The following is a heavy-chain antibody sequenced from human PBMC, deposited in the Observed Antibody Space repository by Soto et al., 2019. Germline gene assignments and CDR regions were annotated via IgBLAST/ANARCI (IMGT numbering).Heavy chain of an antibody. V-gene: IGHV1-69*01. Sequence: QVQLVQSGAEVKKPGSSVKVSCKASGGTFSSNAVSWVRQAPGLGLEWMGGIIPMSGTTKYAQKFQGRVTITADESKSTAYMELSSLRSEDTAVYYCARDTYWGGDCHSGYYYGMDVWGQGTTVTVSS. CDR2: IIPMSGTT. CDR1: GGTFSSNA. D-gene: IGHD2-21*02. J-gene: IGHJ6*02. CDR3: ARDTYWGGDCHSGYYYGMDV.